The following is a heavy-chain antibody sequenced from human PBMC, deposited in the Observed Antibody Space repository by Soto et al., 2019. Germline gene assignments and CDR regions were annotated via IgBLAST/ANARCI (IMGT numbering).Heavy chain of an antibody. J-gene: IGHJ6*02. Sequence: PSETLSLTCAVYGGSFSGYYWSWIRQPPGKGLEWIGEINHSGSTNYNPSLKSRVTISVDTSKNQFSLKLSSVTAADTAVYYCARGVYGMDVWGQGTTVTVS. CDR2: INHSGST. V-gene: IGHV4-34*01. CDR1: GGSFSGYY. CDR3: ARGVYGMDV.